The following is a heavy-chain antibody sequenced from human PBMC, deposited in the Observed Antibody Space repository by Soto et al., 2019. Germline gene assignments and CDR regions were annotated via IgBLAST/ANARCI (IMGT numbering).Heavy chain of an antibody. CDR2: INPSGGST. J-gene: IGHJ6*02. CDR1: GYTFTSYY. D-gene: IGHD3-10*01. V-gene: IGHV1-46*01. Sequence: GASVKVSCKASGYTFTSYYMHWVRQAPGQGLEWMGIINPSGGSTSYAQKFQGRVTMTRDTSTSTVYMELSSLRSEDTAVYYCARGEYVGSGSYYPKYYYYGMDVWGQGTTVTVS. CDR3: ARGEYVGSGSYYPKYYYYGMDV.